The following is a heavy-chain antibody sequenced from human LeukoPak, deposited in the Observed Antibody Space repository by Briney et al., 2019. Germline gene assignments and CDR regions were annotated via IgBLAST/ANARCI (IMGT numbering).Heavy chain of an antibody. CDR2: IKQDGSEK. V-gene: IGHV3-7*01. CDR3: VRDFRFLDDY. J-gene: IGHJ4*02. Sequence: GGSLRLSCAASGFTFSSYWMTWVRQAPGRGLEWVANIKQDGSEKYYVDSVKGRFTISRDNAKNSLYLQMNSLRAEDTAVYYCVRDFRFLDDYWGQGTLVTVSS. CDR1: GFTFSSYW. D-gene: IGHD3-3*01.